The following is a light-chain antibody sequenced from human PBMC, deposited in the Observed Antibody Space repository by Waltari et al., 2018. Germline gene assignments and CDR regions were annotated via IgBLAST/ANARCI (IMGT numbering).Light chain of an antibody. CDR2: NTS. V-gene: IGKV3-20*01. CDR3: QKYDFFPAT. CDR1: QGFGKY. J-gene: IGKJ1*01. Sequence: EMVLTQSPGTLSLSAGERATLSCMASQGFGKYLAWYQQRPGQAPRLLLYNTSIRDTGIPDRFSGSGYGTNFSLTISRLEPEDVAVYYCQKYDFFPATFGQGTTVEIK.